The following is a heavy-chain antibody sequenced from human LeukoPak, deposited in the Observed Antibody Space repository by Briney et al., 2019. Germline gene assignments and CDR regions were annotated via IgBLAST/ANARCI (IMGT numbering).Heavy chain of an antibody. Sequence: GGSLRLSCKASGFTFSKYWMLWVRQAPGKGLESVSRINTDGTVTTYADSVKGRFTVSRDNADNTMFLQMNSVRDEDTAVYYCATKQWLAPPPDSWGQGTPVTVSS. D-gene: IGHD6-19*01. CDR2: INTDGTVT. V-gene: IGHV3-74*01. CDR3: ATKQWLAPPPDS. J-gene: IGHJ4*02. CDR1: GFTFSKYW.